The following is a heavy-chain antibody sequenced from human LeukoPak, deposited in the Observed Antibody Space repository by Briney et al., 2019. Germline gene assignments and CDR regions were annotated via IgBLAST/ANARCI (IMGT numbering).Heavy chain of an antibody. V-gene: IGHV1-69*13. D-gene: IGHD1-1*01. CDR3: ARVHNSDYYFDY. CDR1: GGTFSSYA. CDR2: IIPIFGTA. J-gene: IGHJ4*02. Sequence: SVKVSCKASGGTFSSYAISWVRQAPGQGLERMGGIIPIFGTANYAQKFQGRVTITADESTSTAYMELSSLRSEDTAVYYCARVHNSDYYFDYWGQGTLVTVSS.